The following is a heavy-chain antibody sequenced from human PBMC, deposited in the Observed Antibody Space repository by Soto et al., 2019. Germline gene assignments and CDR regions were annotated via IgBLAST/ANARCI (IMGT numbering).Heavy chain of an antibody. CDR2: IWYDGSNK. Sequence: TGGSLRLSCAASGFTFSSYGMHWVRQAPGKGLEWVAVIWYDGSNKYYADSVKGRFTISRDNSKNTLYLQMNSLRAEDTAVYYCARDLRYYDILTGYYVYYYYGMDVWGQGTTVTVSS. CDR1: GFTFSSYG. V-gene: IGHV3-33*01. J-gene: IGHJ6*02. D-gene: IGHD3-9*01. CDR3: ARDLRYYDILTGYYVYYYYGMDV.